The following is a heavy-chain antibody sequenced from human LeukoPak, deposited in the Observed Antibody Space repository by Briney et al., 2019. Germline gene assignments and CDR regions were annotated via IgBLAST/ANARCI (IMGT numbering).Heavy chain of an antibody. CDR2: IKEDGSVT. D-gene: IGHD6-13*01. V-gene: IGHV3-7*04. J-gene: IGHJ4*02. CDR3: ARGRPTPGTDY. Sequence: PRGSLRLSCVGSGFTFSSFWMNWVRQVPGKGLEWLANIKEDGSVTTHVESVKGRFTISRDNAENVLYLQMNSLRVEDTGIYYCARGRPTPGTDYWGQGILVTVSS. CDR1: GFTFSSFW.